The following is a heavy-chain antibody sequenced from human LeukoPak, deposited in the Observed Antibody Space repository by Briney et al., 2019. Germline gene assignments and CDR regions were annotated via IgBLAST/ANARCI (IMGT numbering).Heavy chain of an antibody. V-gene: IGHV1-2*02. CDR2: INPNSGGT. CDR3: ARGDSSGEKASDAFDI. Sequence: ASVKVSCRASGYTFTGYYMHWVRQAPGQGLEWMGWINPNSGGTNYAQEFQGRVTMTRDTSISTAYMELSRLRSDDTAVYYCARGDSSGEKASDAFDIWGQGTMVTVSS. D-gene: IGHD3-22*01. J-gene: IGHJ3*02. CDR1: GYTFTGYY.